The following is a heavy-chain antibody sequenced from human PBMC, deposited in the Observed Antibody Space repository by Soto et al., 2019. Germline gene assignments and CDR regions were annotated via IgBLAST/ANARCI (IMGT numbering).Heavy chain of an antibody. V-gene: IGHV3-7*01. CDR2: IKQDGSEK. CDR3: ARPPPRHCDSTSLQH. D-gene: IGHD2-21*02. J-gene: IGHJ1*01. CDR1: GFTFSRYW. Sequence: PRGSLRLSWAASGFTFSRYWMSWGRQAPGKGLEWVANIKQDGSEKYYVDPVKGRFTISRDNAKNSLYLQMNSLRAEDTAVYYWARPPPRHCDSTSLQHWRYGT.